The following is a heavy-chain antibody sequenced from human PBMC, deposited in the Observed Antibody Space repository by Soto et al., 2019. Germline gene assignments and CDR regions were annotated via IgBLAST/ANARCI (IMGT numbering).Heavy chain of an antibody. Sequence: QVQLVQSGAEVKKPGSSVKVSCKASGGTFSRYSITWVRQAPGHGLEWIGRIIPIFGIASYAQKFQGRVTITADECTSTAYMDLRRLRSDDTALYYCAREDRDRETGLVPGAIDGMDVWGQGTTGTVSS. V-gene: IGHV1-69*08. J-gene: IGHJ6*02. CDR3: AREDRDRETGLVPGAIDGMDV. CDR2: IIPIFGIA. D-gene: IGHD2-2*02. CDR1: GGTFSRYS.